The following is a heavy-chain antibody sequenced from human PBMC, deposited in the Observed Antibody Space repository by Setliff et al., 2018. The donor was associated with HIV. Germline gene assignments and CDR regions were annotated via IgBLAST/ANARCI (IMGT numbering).Heavy chain of an antibody. CDR3: AVRTAVTVIVVYYFDY. CDR1: GGSISSSSYF. V-gene: IGHV4-39*01. J-gene: IGHJ4*02. Sequence: PSETLSLTCKVSGGSISSSSYFWGWTRQPPGKGLEWIASFHDSESTSYNPSLRSRVTISGDRSKNHFSLRLTSVTAADTAVCYCAVRTAVTVIVVYYFDYWGPGTLVTV. D-gene: IGHD3-22*01. CDR2: FHDSEST.